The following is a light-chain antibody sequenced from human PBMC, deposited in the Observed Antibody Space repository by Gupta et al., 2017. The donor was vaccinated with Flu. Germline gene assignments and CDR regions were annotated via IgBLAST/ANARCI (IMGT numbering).Light chain of an antibody. V-gene: IGKV4-1*01. J-gene: IGKJ1*01. Sequence: PGERATISCRSSQSLFYSSNNRNYLAWFQQKPGQPPKLLIYCASTRESGVPDRFTASGSETDFTLTISSLQAEDVAVYYCQQYINTPPWTFGPGTKVEIK. CDR1: QSLFYSSNNRNY. CDR2: CAS. CDR3: QQYINTPPWT.